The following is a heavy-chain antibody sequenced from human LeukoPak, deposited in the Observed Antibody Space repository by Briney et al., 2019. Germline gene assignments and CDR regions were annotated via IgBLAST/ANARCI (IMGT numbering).Heavy chain of an antibody. J-gene: IGHJ4*02. CDR2: FDPEDGET. V-gene: IGHV1-24*01. D-gene: IGHD3-10*01. CDR3: ATGGRLGGRSGSYEY. CDR1: GYTLTELS. Sequence: GASVKVSCKVSGYTLTELSMHWVRQAPGKGLEWMGGFDPEDGETIYAQKFQGRVTMTEDTSTDTAYMGLSSLRSEDTAVYYCATGGRLGGRSGSYEYWGQGTLVTVSS.